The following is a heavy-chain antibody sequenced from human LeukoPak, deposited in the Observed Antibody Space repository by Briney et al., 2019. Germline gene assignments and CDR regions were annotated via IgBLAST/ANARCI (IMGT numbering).Heavy chain of an antibody. D-gene: IGHD3-10*01. Sequence: PGGSLRLSCAVSGFTVSSNYMNWVRQAPGKGLEWVSIIYSDGSTYYADSVKGRFTISRGNSENILYLQMNNLRAEDTAVYYCANPMVRGVFDYWGQGTLVTVSS. CDR1: GFTVSSNY. CDR3: ANPMVRGVFDY. V-gene: IGHV3-66*01. J-gene: IGHJ4*02. CDR2: IYSDGST.